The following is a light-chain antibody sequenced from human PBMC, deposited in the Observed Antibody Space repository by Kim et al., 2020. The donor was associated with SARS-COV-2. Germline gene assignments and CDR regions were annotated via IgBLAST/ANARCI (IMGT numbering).Light chain of an antibody. CDR1: QSVSSN. J-gene: IGKJ1*01. V-gene: IGKV3D-15*01. CDR3: QQYNNWPRT. CDR2: VAS. Sequence: EIVMTQSPAPLSVSPGERATLSCRASQSVSSNLAWYQQKPGQAPRLLIYVASTRATGIPARFSGSGSGTEFTLTISSLQSEDFAVYYCQQYNNWPRTFGQGTKVDIK.